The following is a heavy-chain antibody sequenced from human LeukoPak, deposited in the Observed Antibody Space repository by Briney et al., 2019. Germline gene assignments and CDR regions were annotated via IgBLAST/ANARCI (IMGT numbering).Heavy chain of an antibody. CDR3: ARDVGSGYDTDFDY. CDR2: IKQDGSEK. D-gene: IGHD5-12*01. J-gene: IGHJ4*02. V-gene: IGHV3-7*01. CDR1: GFTFSSYW. Sequence: GGSLRLSCAASGFTFSSYWMSWVRQAPGKGLEWVANIKQDGSEKYYVDSVKGRFTISRDNAKNSLYLQMNSLRAEDTAVYYCARDVGSGYDTDFDYWGQGTLVTVSS.